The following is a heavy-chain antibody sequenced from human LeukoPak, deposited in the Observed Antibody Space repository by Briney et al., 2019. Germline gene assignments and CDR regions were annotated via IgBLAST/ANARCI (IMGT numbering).Heavy chain of an antibody. J-gene: IGHJ5*02. D-gene: IGHD2/OR15-2a*01. CDR1: LYTFTSYG. CDR2: VSAYNGNT. Sequence: AAVPVSYKDSLYTFTSYGLSWVGQAPGQGLEGMGWVSAYNGNTTYAQKLQGRVTMTTDTSTSTAYMELRSLRSDDTAVYYYARAPFSQGLDNWFGPCGQGPRATV. V-gene: IGHV1-18*01. CDR3: ARAPFSQGLDNWFGP.